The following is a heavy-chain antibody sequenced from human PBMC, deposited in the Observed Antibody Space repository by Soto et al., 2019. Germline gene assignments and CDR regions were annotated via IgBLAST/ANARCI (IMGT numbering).Heavy chain of an antibody. V-gene: IGHV4-31*03. D-gene: IGHD6-6*01. CDR3: ARASSSSSAADY. Sequence: QVQLQESGPGLVKASQTLSPICSVSGESISSGGYYWSWIRHHPGKALEWIGYIYDSESAYYNPSLKSRVTISMDTSKNHFALKLSFVTAADTAVYYCARASSSSSAADYWGQGTLITVSS. CDR2: IYDSESA. J-gene: IGHJ4*02. CDR1: GESISSGGYY.